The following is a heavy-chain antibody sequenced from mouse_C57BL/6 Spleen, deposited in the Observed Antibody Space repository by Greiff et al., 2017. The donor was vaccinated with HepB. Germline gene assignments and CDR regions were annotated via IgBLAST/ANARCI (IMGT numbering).Heavy chain of an antibody. CDR2: ISSGSSTI. D-gene: IGHD1-1*01. CDR3: ARGGYYYGRKDYYAMDY. Sequence: EVQRVESGGGLVKPGGSLKLSCAASGFTFSDYGMHWVRQAPEKGLEWVAYISSGSSTIYYADTVKGRFTISRDNAKNTLFLQMTSLRSEDTAMYYCARGGYYYGRKDYYAMDYWGQGTSVTVSS. V-gene: IGHV5-17*01. CDR1: GFTFSDYG. J-gene: IGHJ4*01.